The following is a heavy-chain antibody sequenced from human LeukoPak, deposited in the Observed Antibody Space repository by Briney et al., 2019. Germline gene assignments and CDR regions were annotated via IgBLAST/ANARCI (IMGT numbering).Heavy chain of an antibody. J-gene: IGHJ6*02. Sequence: ASVKVSCKASGYTFTGYYMHWVRQAPGQGLEWMGWMNPNSGNTGYAQKFQGRVTMTRNTSISTAYMELSSLRSEDTAVYYCARVGYGYYGMDVWGQGTTVTVSS. CDR3: ARVGYGYYGMDV. V-gene: IGHV1-8*02. CDR2: MNPNSGNT. D-gene: IGHD3-10*01. CDR1: GYTFTGYY.